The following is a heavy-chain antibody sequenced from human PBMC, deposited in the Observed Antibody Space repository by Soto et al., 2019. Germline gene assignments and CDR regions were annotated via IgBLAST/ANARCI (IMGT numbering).Heavy chain of an antibody. CDR2: IFHDGNT. CDR1: GAPIGSGGW. D-gene: IGHD1-7*01. CDR3: ASRDPGTSVDY. V-gene: IGHV4-4*02. Sequence: SETLSLTCAVSGAPIGSGGWWSWVRQPPGKGLEWIAEIFHDGNTNYSPSLKSRVTISVDKSQNQFSLNVYSVTAADTAVYYCASRDPGTSVDYWGQGTLVTVSS. J-gene: IGHJ4*02.